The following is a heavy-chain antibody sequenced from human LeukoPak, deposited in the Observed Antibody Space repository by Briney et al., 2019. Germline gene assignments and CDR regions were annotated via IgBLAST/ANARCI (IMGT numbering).Heavy chain of an antibody. J-gene: IGHJ4*02. Sequence: SVKVPCKASGGTFSSYAISWVRQAPGQGLEWMGGIIPIFGTANYAQKFQGRVTITADESTSTAYMELSSLRSEDTAVYYCATATIFGVVAYFDYWGQGTLVTVSS. CDR2: IIPIFGTA. CDR3: ATATIFGVVAYFDY. D-gene: IGHD3-3*01. V-gene: IGHV1-69*01. CDR1: GGTFSSYA.